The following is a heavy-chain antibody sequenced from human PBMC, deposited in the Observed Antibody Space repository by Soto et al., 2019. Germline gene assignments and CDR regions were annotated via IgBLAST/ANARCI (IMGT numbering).Heavy chain of an antibody. CDR1: GFTFSSYG. J-gene: IGHJ4*01. Sequence: QVQLVESGGGVVQPGRSLRLSCAASGFTFSSYGMHWVRQAPGKGLEWVAIISYDGSNTYYADSVKGRFTISRDNSKNTLYLQMNSLIAEDTSVYYCAKEGGLSGSYYISSSYYFDYWGQVTLVTVSS. CDR3: AKEGGLSGSYYISSSYYFDY. D-gene: IGHD1-26*01. V-gene: IGHV3-30*18. CDR2: ISYDGSNT.